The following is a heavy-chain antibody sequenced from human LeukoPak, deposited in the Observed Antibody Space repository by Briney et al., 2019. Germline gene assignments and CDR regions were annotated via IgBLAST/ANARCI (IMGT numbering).Heavy chain of an antibody. CDR1: GFTFSNYW. J-gene: IGHJ4*02. CDR2: IDSDGSNP. CDR3: AKRYCNGGNCYSAFDY. Sequence: GGSLRLSCAASGFTFSNYWIHWVRQAPGTGLVWVSRIDSDGSNPSYTDSVKGRFTISRDNAKNTLYLQMNSVRAEDTAVYYCAKRYCNGGNCYSAFDYWGQGTLVTVSS. V-gene: IGHV3-74*01. D-gene: IGHD2-15*01.